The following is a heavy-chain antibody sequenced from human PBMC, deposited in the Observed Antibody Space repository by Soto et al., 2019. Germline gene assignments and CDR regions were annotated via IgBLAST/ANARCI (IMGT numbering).Heavy chain of an antibody. Sequence: PGGSLRLSCAASGFTFSSYTMRWVRQAPGKGLEWVSTISGSGADTYYADSVKGRFTISRDNAKNTLYLQMNSLRVEDTAVYYCARVLTGSYNWFDPWGQGTLVTVSS. D-gene: IGHD1-26*01. CDR1: GFTFSSYT. CDR3: ARVLTGSYNWFDP. V-gene: IGHV3-23*01. CDR2: ISGSGADT. J-gene: IGHJ5*02.